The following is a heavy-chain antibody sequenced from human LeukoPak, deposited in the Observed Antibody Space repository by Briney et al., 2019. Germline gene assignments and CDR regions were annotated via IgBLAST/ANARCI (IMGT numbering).Heavy chain of an antibody. V-gene: IGHV3-11*04. J-gene: IGHJ4*02. CDR1: GFTFSDYY. CDR2: ISSSGSTI. D-gene: IGHD6-19*01. CDR3: ASTGYSSGWYCDY. Sequence: GGTLRLSCAASGFTFSDYYMSWIRQAPGKGLEWVSYISSSGSTIYYADSVKGRFTISRDNAKNSLYLQMNSLRAEDTAVYYCASTGYSSGWYCDYWGQGTLVTVSS.